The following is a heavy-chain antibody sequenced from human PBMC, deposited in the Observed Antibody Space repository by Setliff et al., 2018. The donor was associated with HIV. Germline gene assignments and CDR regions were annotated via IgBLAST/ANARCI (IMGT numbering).Heavy chain of an antibody. J-gene: IGHJ4*02. CDR3: ARDDNYNFWSGYFVPQYYLDY. D-gene: IGHD3-3*01. CDR1: GFTFSSYW. CDR2: IKQDGSEK. V-gene: IGHV3-7*01. Sequence: GGSLRLSCAASGFTFSSYWMSWVRQAPGKGLEWVANIKQDGSEKYYVDSVKGRFTISRDNAKNSLYLQMNSLRAEDTAVYYCARDDNYNFWSGYFVPQYYLDYWGQGTLVTVSS.